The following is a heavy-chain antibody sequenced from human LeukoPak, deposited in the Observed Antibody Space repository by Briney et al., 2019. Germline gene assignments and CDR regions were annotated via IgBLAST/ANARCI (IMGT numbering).Heavy chain of an antibody. CDR1: GYMFASYA. Sequence: GASVKVSCKASGYMFASYAITWLRQAPGQGLEWMGWISAYNGNTNYAQKLQGRVTMTTDTSTSTAYMELRSLRSDDTAVYYCARDAATVTTAFDYWGQGTLVTVSS. CDR3: ARDAATVTTAFDY. J-gene: IGHJ4*02. V-gene: IGHV1-18*01. D-gene: IGHD4-17*01. CDR2: ISAYNGNT.